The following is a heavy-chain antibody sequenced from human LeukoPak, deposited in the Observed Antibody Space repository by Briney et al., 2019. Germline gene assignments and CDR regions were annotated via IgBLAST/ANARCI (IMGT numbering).Heavy chain of an antibody. CDR1: GFTFSDYC. Sequence: GGSLRLSCAASGFTFSDYCMSWIRQAPGKGLQWLAYSSTSGSITYYADSVKGRFTISRDNAKNTLYLQMNSLRAEDTAVYYCARNDYGSGSYYPLYYYMDVWGKGTTVTISS. V-gene: IGHV3-11*04. J-gene: IGHJ6*03. CDR2: SSTSGSIT. D-gene: IGHD3-10*01. CDR3: ARNDYGSGSYYPLYYYMDV.